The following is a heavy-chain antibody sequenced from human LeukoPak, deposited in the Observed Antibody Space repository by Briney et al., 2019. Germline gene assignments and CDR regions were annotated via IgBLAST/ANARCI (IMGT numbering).Heavy chain of an antibody. J-gene: IGHJ4*02. CDR2: IYSGGST. Sequence: GGSLRLSCAASGFTVSSNYMSWVRQAPGKGLEWVSVIYSGGSTYYSDSVKGGFTISRDNSKNTLYLQMNSLRAEDTAVYYCANSYSGSYQLDYWGQGTLVTVSS. D-gene: IGHD1-26*01. V-gene: IGHV3-66*02. CDR1: GFTVSSNY. CDR3: ANSYSGSYQLDY.